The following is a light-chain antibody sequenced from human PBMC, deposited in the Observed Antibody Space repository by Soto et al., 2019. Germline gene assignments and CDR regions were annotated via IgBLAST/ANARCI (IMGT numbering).Light chain of an antibody. J-gene: IGKJ1*01. CDR2: GAS. CDR1: QSVSSSY. V-gene: IGKV3-20*01. Sequence: IVLTQSPAPLSLSPGERATLSFRASQSVSSSYLAWYQQKPGQAPRLLIYGASSRATGIPDRFSGSGSGTDFTLTISRLEPEDFAVYYCQQYGSSPGTFGQGTKVDIK. CDR3: QQYGSSPGT.